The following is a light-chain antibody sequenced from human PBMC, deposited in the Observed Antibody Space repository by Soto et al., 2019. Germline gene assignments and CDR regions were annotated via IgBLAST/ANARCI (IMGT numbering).Light chain of an antibody. CDR1: QGISNY. J-gene: IGKJ3*01. V-gene: IGKV1-27*01. CDR3: QKYNSAHFP. Sequence: DIQMTQSPSSLSASVGDRVTITCRASQGISNYLAWYQQKPGKVPKLLIYAASTLQLGVPSRFSGSASGTDFHLNISSLQPEDVATYYCQKYNSAHFPFCPGTKVDIK. CDR2: AAS.